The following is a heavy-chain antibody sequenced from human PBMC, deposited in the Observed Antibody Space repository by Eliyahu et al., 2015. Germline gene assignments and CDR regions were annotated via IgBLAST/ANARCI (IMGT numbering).Heavy chain of an antibody. V-gene: IGHV3-7*01. J-gene: IGHJ4*02. Sequence: EVHLVESGGDFVQPGGSLXLXCAASGXTFVNYWLXWVRQAPGKGLEWVAXIKQDGSQKYYVDSVKGRFIISRDNAKNSLYLQMNSLRVEDTAVYYCARAPNYGGNSNLDYWGQGTLVTVSS. CDR3: ARAPNYGGNSNLDY. CDR2: IKQDGSQK. D-gene: IGHD4-23*01. CDR1: GXTFVNYW.